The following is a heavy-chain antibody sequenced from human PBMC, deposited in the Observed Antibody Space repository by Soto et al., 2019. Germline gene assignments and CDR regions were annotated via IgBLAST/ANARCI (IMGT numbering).Heavy chain of an antibody. CDR2: IYPGDSDT. CDR3: AQGGGVVAATPYLTYYCYGMDV. CDR1: GYSFTSYW. Sequence: PGGSLKSFGKGSGYSFTSYWIGWVRQMPGKGLGWMGIIYPGDSDTRYSPSFQGQVTISADKSISTAYLQWSSLRAEDTAVYYCAQGGGVVAATPYLTYYCYGMDVWGQGTTVTVSS. J-gene: IGHJ6*02. D-gene: IGHD2-15*01. V-gene: IGHV5-51*01.